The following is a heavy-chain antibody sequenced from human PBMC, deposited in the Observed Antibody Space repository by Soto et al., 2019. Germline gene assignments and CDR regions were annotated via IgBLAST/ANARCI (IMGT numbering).Heavy chain of an antibody. D-gene: IGHD2-15*01. CDR2: ISWNSGSI. J-gene: IGHJ6*03. CDR3: ATGTTEYCSGGSCYSDYYYYMDV. CDR1: GFTFDDYA. V-gene: IGHV3-9*01. Sequence: EVQLVESGGGLVQPGRSLRLSCAASGFTFDDYAMHWVRQAPGKGLEWVSGISWNSGSIGYADSVKGRFTISRDNAKNSLYLQMNSRRAEDTALYYCATGTTEYCSGGSCYSDYYYYMDVWGKGTTVTVSS.